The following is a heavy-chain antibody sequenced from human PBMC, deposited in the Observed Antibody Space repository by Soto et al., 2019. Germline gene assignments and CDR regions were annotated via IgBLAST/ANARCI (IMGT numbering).Heavy chain of an antibody. V-gene: IGHV1-2*02. CDR3: ARVSVDVPE. CDR1: GPTFIAYY. D-gene: IGHD5-12*01. Sequence: QLVQSGAEVKKPGASVRVSCKTSGPTFIAYYIHWVRQAPGQGLEWMGWIDPKSGGTTYEQKFLGRVTMTRDTPINAAYMDLNRLTADDAAVYYCARVSVDVPEWGQGTLSTVSS. J-gene: IGHJ4*02. CDR2: IDPKSGGT.